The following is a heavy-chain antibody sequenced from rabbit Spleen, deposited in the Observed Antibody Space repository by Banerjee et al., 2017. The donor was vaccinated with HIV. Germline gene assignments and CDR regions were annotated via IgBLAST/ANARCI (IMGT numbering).Heavy chain of an antibody. J-gene: IGHJ3*01. Sequence: QEQLVESGGGLVKPGASLTLTCTASRFSFSAVHWIYWVRQAPGKGLEWIGTIYSGSTGTIDYASWAKGRFTISKTSSTTVTLQMTSLTAADTATYFCARDLTGVIGWNFGWWGQGTLVTVS. CDR1: RFSFSAVHW. V-gene: IGHV1S45*01. D-gene: IGHD4-1*01. CDR3: ARDLTGVIGWNFGW. CDR2: IYSGSTGTI.